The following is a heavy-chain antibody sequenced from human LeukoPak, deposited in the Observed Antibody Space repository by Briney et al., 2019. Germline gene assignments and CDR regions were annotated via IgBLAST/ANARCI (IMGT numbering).Heavy chain of an antibody. CDR3: ARGTNYYNYGMDV. J-gene: IGHJ6*02. CDR2: INHSGST. D-gene: IGHD3-3*01. V-gene: IGHV4-34*01. Sequence: PSETLSLTCAVYGGSFSGYYWSWIRQPPGKGLEWIGEINHSGSTNYNPSLKSRVTISVDTSKNQFSLNLSSVTAADTAVYYCARGTNYYNYGMDVWGQGTTVTVSS. CDR1: GGSFSGYY.